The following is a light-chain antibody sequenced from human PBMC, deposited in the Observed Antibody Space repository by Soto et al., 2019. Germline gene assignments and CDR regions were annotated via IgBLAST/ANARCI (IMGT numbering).Light chain of an antibody. CDR2: RNN. CDR1: SSNIGSNY. V-gene: IGLV1-47*01. J-gene: IGLJ2*01. CDR3: AAWDDSLSGVV. Sequence: QSVLTQPPSASGTPGQRVTISCSGSSSNIGSNYVFWYQHLPGTAPKLLIYRNNQRPSGVPDRFSGSKSGTSASLAISGLRSEVETDYYCAAWDDSLSGVVFGGGTKLTVL.